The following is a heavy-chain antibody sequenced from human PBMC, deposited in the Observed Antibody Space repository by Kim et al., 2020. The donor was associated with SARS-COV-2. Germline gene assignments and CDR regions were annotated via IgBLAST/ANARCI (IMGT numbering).Heavy chain of an antibody. CDR3: ARDLCSSTSCYRLEYGMDV. D-gene: IGHD2-2*01. J-gene: IGHJ6*02. V-gene: IGHV3-30*07. Sequence: GRFTSSRDNSKNTLYLQMNSLRAEDTAVYYCARDLCSSTSCYRLEYGMDVWGQGTTVTVSS.